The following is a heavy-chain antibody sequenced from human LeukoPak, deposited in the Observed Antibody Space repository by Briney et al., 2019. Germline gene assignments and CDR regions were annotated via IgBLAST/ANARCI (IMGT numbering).Heavy chain of an antibody. CDR2: VNPNSGGT. CDR1: GYTFSGYY. CDR3: ARSVGATTAFDI. J-gene: IGHJ3*02. V-gene: IGHV1-2*02. D-gene: IGHD1-26*01. Sequence: ASVKVSCKASGYTFSGYYMDWVRQAPGQGLEWMGWVNPNSGGTNYAQKFQDRVTMTRDTSISTAYMELSRLRSDDTAVYYCARSVGATTAFDIWGQGTMVTVSS.